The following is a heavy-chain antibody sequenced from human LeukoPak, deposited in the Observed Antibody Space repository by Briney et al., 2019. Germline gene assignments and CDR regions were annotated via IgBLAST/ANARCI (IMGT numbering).Heavy chain of an antibody. CDR3: ARSYDYVWGSYRYIGYFDY. D-gene: IGHD3-16*02. CDR1: GGTFSSYA. CDR2: IIPIFGTA. J-gene: IGHJ4*02. V-gene: IGHV1-69*13. Sequence: GASVKVSCKASGGTFSSYAISWVRQAPGQGLEWMAGIIPIFGTANYAQKFQGRVTITADESTSTAYMELSSLRSEDTAVYYCARSYDYVWGSYRYIGYFDYWGQGTLVTVSS.